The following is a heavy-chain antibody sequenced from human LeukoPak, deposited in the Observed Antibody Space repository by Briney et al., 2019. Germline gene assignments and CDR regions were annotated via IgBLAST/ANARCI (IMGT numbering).Heavy chain of an antibody. CDR1: GGSTSSGGYY. J-gene: IGHJ5*02. V-gene: IGHV4-31*03. CDR2: IYYSGST. Sequence: PSETLSLTCTISGGSTSSGGYYWSWIRQHPGKGLEWIGYIYYSGSTYYNPSLKSRVTISVDTSKNQFSLKLSSVTAADTAVYYCARDEGGSGQNWFDPWGQGTLVTVSS. D-gene: IGHD3-10*01. CDR3: ARDEGGSGQNWFDP.